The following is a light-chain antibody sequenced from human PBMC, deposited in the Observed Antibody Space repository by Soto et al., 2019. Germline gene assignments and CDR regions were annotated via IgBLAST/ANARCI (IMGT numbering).Light chain of an antibody. J-gene: IGKJ1*01. V-gene: IGKV3-20*01. Sequence: EIVLTQSPGTLSLSPGERATLSCRASQSVSSSYLAWYQQKPGQAPRLLIYGASSRATGIPDRFSGSGSGTDVTLTISRLEPGDFAVYYCQQYGSSPWTFGQGTKVEIK. CDR3: QQYGSSPWT. CDR1: QSVSSSY. CDR2: GAS.